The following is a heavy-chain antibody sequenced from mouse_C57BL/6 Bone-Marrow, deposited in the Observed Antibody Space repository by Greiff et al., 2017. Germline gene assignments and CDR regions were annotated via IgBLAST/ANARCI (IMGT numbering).Heavy chain of an antibody. D-gene: IGHD1-1*01. CDR2: IRNKANGYTT. V-gene: IGHV7-3*01. CDR3: ARSVVDY. Sequence: DVHLVESGGGLVQPGGSLSLSCAASGFTFTDYYMSWVRQPPGKALEWLGFIRNKANGYTTEYSASVKGRFTISSDNSQSILYLHMNALRAEDSATDYCARSVVDYWGQGTTLTVSS. J-gene: IGHJ2*01. CDR1: GFTFTDYY.